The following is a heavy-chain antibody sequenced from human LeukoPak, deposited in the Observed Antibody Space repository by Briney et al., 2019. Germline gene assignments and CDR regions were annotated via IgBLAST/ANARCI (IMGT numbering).Heavy chain of an antibody. CDR2: MNPNSGST. J-gene: IGHJ6*03. CDR1: GYTFTSYD. D-gene: IGHD3-3*01. V-gene: IGHV1-8*01. Sequence: ASVKVSCKASGYTFTSYDINWVRQATGQGLEWMGWMNPNSGSTGYAQKFQGRVTMTRNTSISTAYMELSSLRSEDTAVYYCARADCYYDFWSGYYYYYYYYMDVWGKGTTVTVSS. CDR3: ARADCYYDFWSGYYYYYYYYMDV.